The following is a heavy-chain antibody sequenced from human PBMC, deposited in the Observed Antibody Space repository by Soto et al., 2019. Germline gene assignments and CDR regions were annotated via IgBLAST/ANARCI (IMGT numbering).Heavy chain of an antibody. Sequence: SCPTLVNPTQTLTLTCTFSGFSLSTSGMCXSWIRQPPGKALEWLALIDWDDDKYYSTSLKTRLTISKDTSKNQVVLTMTNMDPVDTATYYCARTNSSSWYNRFDPWGQGTLVTVSS. V-gene: IGHV2-70*01. D-gene: IGHD6-13*01. J-gene: IGHJ5*02. CDR1: GFSLSTSGMC. CDR3: ARTNSSSWYNRFDP. CDR2: IDWDDDK.